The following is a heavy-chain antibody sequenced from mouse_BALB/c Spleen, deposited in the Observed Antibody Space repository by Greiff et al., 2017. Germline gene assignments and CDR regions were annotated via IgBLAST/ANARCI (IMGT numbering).Heavy chain of an antibody. Sequence: QVQLKESGAELVRPGASVTLSCKASGYTFTDYEMHWVKQTPVHGLEWIGAIDPETGGTAYNQKFKGKATLTADKSSSTAYMELRSLTSEDSAVYYCTRGGNYVDYWGQGTTLTVSS. D-gene: IGHD2-14*01. CDR1: GYTFTDYE. V-gene: IGHV1-15*01. CDR3: TRGGNYVDY. CDR2: IDPETGGT. J-gene: IGHJ2*01.